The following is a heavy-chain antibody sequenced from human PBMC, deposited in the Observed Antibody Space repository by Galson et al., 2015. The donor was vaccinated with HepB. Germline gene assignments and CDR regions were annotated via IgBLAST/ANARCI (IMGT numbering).Heavy chain of an antibody. V-gene: IGHV3-66*01. CDR3: ARDIVATNGIDNFDY. CDR1: GFTVSSNY. CDR2: IYSGGST. Sequence: SLRLSCAASGFTVSSNYMSWVRQAPGKGLEWVSVIYSGGSTYYADSVKGRFTISRDNSKNTLYLQMNSLRAEDTAVYYCARDIVATNGIDNFDYWGQGTLVTVSS. J-gene: IGHJ4*02. D-gene: IGHD5-12*01.